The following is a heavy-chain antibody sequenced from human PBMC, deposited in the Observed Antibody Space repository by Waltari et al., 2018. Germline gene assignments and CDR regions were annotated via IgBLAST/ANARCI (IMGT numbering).Heavy chain of an antibody. Sequence: QVQLVQSGAEVKKPGASLKVSCKPSGYIFTNYGISWVRQAPGQGLEWMGWISGNKGHTNFAQKFLGRLTMAKDTSTNTVYMELSRLTSDDTAVYYCAKDRHQLIEEGFLLALDPWGQGTLVTVSS. CDR2: ISGNKGHT. D-gene: IGHD2-2*01. CDR3: AKDRHQLIEEGFLLALDP. J-gene: IGHJ5*02. V-gene: IGHV1-18*04. CDR1: GYIFTNYG.